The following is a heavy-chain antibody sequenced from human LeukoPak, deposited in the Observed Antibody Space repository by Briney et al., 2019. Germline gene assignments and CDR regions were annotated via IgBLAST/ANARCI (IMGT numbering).Heavy chain of an antibody. CDR1: GGSFSGYY. D-gene: IGHD3-22*01. Sequence: SETLSLTCAVYGGSFSGYYWSWIRQPPGKGLEWIGEINHSGSTNYNPSLKSRVTISVDTSKNQFSLKLSSVTTADTAVYYCARSHYYDSSGSHNNWFDPWGQGTLVTVSS. CDR2: INHSGST. CDR3: ARSHYYDSSGSHNNWFDP. V-gene: IGHV4-34*01. J-gene: IGHJ5*02.